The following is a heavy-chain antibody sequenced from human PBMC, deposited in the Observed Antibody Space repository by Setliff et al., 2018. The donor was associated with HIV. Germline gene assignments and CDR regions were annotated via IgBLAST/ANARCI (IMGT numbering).Heavy chain of an antibody. V-gene: IGHV3-48*04. J-gene: IGHJ4*02. D-gene: IGHD6-13*01. CDR1: GFTFSDYT. CDR2: ISGSGSTI. Sequence: PGGSLRLSCAASGFTFSDYTMNWVRLAPGKGLEWVSYISGSGSTIYYADSVKGRFTISRDNAKNSLYLQMNSLRAEDTAVYYCVRVYRAGSWDYWGQGTLVTVSS. CDR3: VRVYRAGSWDY.